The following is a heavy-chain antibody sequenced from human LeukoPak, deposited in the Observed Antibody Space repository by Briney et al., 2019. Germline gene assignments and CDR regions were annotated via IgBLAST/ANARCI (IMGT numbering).Heavy chain of an antibody. CDR2: ISSSGSTI. Sequence: GGSLRLSCAASGFTFSSYEMNWVRQAPGKGLEWVSYISSSGSTIYYADSVKGRFTISRDNAKNSLYLQMNSLRTEDTAVYYCAELGITMIGGVWGEGTTVTISS. CDR1: GFTFSSYE. D-gene: IGHD3-10*02. J-gene: IGHJ6*04. CDR3: AELGITMIGGV. V-gene: IGHV3-48*03.